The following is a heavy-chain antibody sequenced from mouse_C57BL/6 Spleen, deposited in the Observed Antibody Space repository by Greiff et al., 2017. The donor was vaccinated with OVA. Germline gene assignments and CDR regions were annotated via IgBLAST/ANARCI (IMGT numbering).Heavy chain of an antibody. CDR1: GYTFTSYW. J-gene: IGHJ2*01. CDR3: ARSNWGEFDY. V-gene: IGHV1-52*01. CDR2: IDPSDSDT. D-gene: IGHD4-1*01. Sequence: QVQLQQPGAELVRPGSSVKLSCKASGYTFTSYWMHWVKQRPIQGLEWIGNIDPSDSDTHYNQKFKDKATLTVDKSSSTAYMQLSSLTSGDSAVYYCARSNWGEFDYWGQGTTLTVSS.